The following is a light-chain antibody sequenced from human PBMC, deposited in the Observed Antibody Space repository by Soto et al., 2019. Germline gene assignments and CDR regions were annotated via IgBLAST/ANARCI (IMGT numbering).Light chain of an antibody. Sequence: EVVLTQSPATLSLSPGERATLSCRASQSISNSLAWYQQKPGQAPRRLIYEASNRATGIPARFSGTGSGTDFTLTISSLEPEDFAVYYCQQRYNWPPCTFGQGTKLEIK. CDR1: QSISNS. V-gene: IGKV3-11*01. J-gene: IGKJ2*02. CDR3: QQRYNWPPCT. CDR2: EAS.